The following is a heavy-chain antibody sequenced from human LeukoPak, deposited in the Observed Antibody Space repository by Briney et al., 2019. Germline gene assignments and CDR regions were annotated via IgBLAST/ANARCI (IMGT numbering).Heavy chain of an antibody. CDR2: FDPEDGET. V-gene: IGHV1-24*01. Sequence: ASVKVSCKASGYTLTELSMHWVRQAPGKGLEWMGGFDPEDGETIYAQKFQGRVTMTEDTSTDTAYMELSSLRSEDTAVYYCAIVVRSSYYDSSGYINPHFDYWGQGTLVTVSS. CDR3: AIVVRSSYYDSSGYINPHFDY. D-gene: IGHD3-22*01. J-gene: IGHJ4*02. CDR1: GYTLTELS.